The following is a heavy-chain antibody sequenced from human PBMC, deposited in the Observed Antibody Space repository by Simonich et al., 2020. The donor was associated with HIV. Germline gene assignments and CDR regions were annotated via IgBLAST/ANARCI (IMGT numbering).Heavy chain of an antibody. J-gene: IGHJ6*03. Sequence: QVQLVQSGAEVKKPGASVKVSCKASGYTFTSYDINWVRQATGQGIGGRGRMNPNSGNTGYAQKFQGRVTITRNTSISTAYMELSSLRSEDTAVYYCARVSYYGSGRYDRYYYMDVWGKGTTVTVSS. CDR1: GYTFTSYD. CDR2: MNPNSGNT. V-gene: IGHV1-8*03. CDR3: ARVSYYGSGRYDRYYYMDV. D-gene: IGHD3-10*01.